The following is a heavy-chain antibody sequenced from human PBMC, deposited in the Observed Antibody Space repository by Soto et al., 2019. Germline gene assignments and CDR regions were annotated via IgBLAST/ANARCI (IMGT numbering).Heavy chain of an antibody. V-gene: IGHV4-4*07. CDR2: IYTSGST. Sequence: PSETLSLTCTVSGGSISNYYLSWIRQPAGKGLEWIGRIYTSGSTDYNPSLKSRVTISIDTSKNQFSLKVTSMTAADTAVYYCARERREKIHDGYDIDYWGQGTLVTVSS. J-gene: IGHJ4*02. CDR1: GGSISNYY. CDR3: ARERREKIHDGYDIDY. D-gene: IGHD5-12*01.